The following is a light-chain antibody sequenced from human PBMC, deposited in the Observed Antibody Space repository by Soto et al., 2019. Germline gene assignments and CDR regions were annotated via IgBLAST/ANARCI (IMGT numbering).Light chain of an antibody. J-gene: IGLJ1*01. V-gene: IGLV2-23*02. CDR3: PSYSGSGGV. CDR1: NSDVGSYNL. CDR2: EVG. Sequence: QSALTQPASVSGSPGQSITISCTGTNSDVGSYNLVSWYQQHPDKAPKLIIYEVGVRPSGVSDRFSGSKSGSTASLTISGLQAEDEAEYFCPSYSGSGGVFGSWTKVTVL.